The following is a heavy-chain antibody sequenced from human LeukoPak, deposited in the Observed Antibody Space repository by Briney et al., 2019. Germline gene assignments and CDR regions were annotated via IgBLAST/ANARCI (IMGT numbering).Heavy chain of an antibody. D-gene: IGHD3-10*01. Sequence: SQTLSLTCIVSGDSISSGSYYWSWIRQPAGKGLEWIGRIYTSGNTYYNPSLKSRVTISVDTSKNQFSLKLSSVTAADTAMYYCAREVGGSYYGPTDHWGQGTLVTVST. V-gene: IGHV4-61*02. CDR2: IYTSGNT. CDR3: AREVGGSYYGPTDH. CDR1: GDSISSGSYY. J-gene: IGHJ4*02.